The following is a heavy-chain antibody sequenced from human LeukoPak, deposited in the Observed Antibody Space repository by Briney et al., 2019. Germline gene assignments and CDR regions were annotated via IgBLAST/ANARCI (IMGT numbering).Heavy chain of an antibody. D-gene: IGHD3-3*01. V-gene: IGHV1-8*01. Sequence: ASVKVSCKASGYTFTSYDINWVRQATGQGLEWMGWMNPNSGNTGYAQKFQGRVTMTRNTSISTAYMELSSLRSEDTAVYYCARLRGMGVVMIFGYWGQGTLVTVSS. CDR1: GYTFTSYD. J-gene: IGHJ4*02. CDR2: MNPNSGNT. CDR3: ARLRGMGVVMIFGY.